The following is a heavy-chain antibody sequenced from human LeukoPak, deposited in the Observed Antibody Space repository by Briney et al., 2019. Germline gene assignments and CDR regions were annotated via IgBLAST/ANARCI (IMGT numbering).Heavy chain of an antibody. D-gene: IGHD2-15*01. J-gene: IGHJ5*02. CDR1: GGSISSGSYY. CDR3: ASLSEYCSAGSCYLGWFDP. Sequence: SQTLSLTCTVSGGSISSGSYYWSWIRQPPGKGLEWIGYMYYSGSTNYNPSLKSRVTMSVDTSKNQFSLKLNSVTAADTAVYYCASLSEYCSAGSCYLGWFDPWGQGTLVTVSS. V-gene: IGHV4-61*01. CDR2: MYYSGST.